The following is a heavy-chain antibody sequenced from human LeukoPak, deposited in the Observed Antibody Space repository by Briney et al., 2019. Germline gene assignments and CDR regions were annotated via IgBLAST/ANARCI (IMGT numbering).Heavy chain of an antibody. Sequence: SQTLSLTCAISGDSVSSNSAAWNCIRQSPSRGLEWLGRTYYRSKWYNDYAVSVKSRITINPDTSKNQFSLQQNSVTPEDTAVYYCAREDSSSRYDYNWFDPWGQGTLVTVSS. D-gene: IGHD6-13*01. CDR1: GDSVSSNSAA. CDR3: AREDSSSRYDYNWFDP. J-gene: IGHJ5*02. V-gene: IGHV6-1*01. CDR2: TYYRSKWYN.